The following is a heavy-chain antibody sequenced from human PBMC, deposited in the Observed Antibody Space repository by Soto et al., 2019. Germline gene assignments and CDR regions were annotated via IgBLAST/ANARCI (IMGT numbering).Heavy chain of an antibody. Sequence: SETLSLTCAVYGGSFSGYYWSWIRQPPGKGLEWIGEINHSGSTNYNPSLKSRVTISVDTSTNQFSLKLSSVTAADTAVYYCAIWSLDCSSTSCYGFDPWGQGTLVTVSS. CDR3: AIWSLDCSSTSCYGFDP. CDR2: INHSGST. V-gene: IGHV4-34*01. D-gene: IGHD2-2*01. CDR1: GGSFSGYY. J-gene: IGHJ5*02.